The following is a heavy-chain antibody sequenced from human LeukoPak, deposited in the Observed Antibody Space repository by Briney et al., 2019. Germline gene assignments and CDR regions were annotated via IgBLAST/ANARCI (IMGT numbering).Heavy chain of an antibody. CDR1: GFTFSSYG. CDR2: ISYDGSNK. V-gene: IGHV3-30*18. D-gene: IGHD6-19*01. Sequence: GGSLRLSCAASGFTFSSYGMHWVRQAPGKGLEWVAVISYDGSNKYYADSVKGRFTISRDNSKNTLYLQMNSLRAEDTAVYYCAKDRSSGWSYWSQGTLVTVSS. CDR3: AKDRSSGWSY. J-gene: IGHJ4*02.